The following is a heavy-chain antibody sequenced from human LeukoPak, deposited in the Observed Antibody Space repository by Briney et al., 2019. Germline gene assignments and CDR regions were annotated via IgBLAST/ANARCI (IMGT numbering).Heavy chain of an antibody. CDR2: ISNVETNT. J-gene: IGHJ4*02. Sequence: GGSLRLSCAASGFTFSNYAMHWVRQAPGKGLEWVAVISNVETNTYNADSVKGRFTISRDNSKNTLYLQLNSLRAEDTSVYYCARDSTYYYASGSSGPHYFDYWGQGTLVTVSS. D-gene: IGHD3-10*01. CDR1: GFTFSNYA. CDR3: ARDSTYYYASGSSGPHYFDY. V-gene: IGHV3-30*01.